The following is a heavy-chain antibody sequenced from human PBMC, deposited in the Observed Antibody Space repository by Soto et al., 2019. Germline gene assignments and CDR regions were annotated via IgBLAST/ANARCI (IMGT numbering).Heavy chain of an antibody. Sequence: GGSLRLSCAASGFTFSSYAMSWVRQAPGKGLEWVSAISGSGGSTYYADSVKGRFTISRDNSKNTLYLQMNSLRAEDTAVYYCAKDKLWFGELLEEFDYWGQGTLVTVSS. D-gene: IGHD3-10*01. CDR3: AKDKLWFGELLEEFDY. CDR2: ISGSGGST. J-gene: IGHJ4*02. CDR1: GFTFSSYA. V-gene: IGHV3-23*01.